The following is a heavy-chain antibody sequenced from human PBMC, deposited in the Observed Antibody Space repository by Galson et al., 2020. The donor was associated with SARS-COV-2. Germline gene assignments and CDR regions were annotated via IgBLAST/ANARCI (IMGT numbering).Heavy chain of an antibody. J-gene: IGHJ5*02. D-gene: IGHD6-6*01. Sequence: GGSLRLSCAASGFSFISYTMNWVRQAPGKGLEWLSYISTRNTISYADSVKGRFTISRDNAKTSLYLQMNTLRAEDTAVYYCARVEYTSSFIPPGCIDAWGQGALVTVSS. CDR2: ISTRNTI. V-gene: IGHV3-48*04. CDR1: GFSFISYT. CDR3: ARVEYTSSFIPPGCIDA.